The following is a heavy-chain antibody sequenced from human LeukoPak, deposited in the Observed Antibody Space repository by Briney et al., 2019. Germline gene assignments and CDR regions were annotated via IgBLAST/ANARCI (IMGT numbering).Heavy chain of an antibody. J-gene: IGHJ4*02. V-gene: IGHV3-23*01. D-gene: IGHD3-9*01. CDR2: ISGSGGST. CDR3: ATDRLRYFDWSQDFDY. Sequence: GGSLRLSCAASGFTFSSYAMSWVRQAPGKGLEWVSAISGSGGSTYYADSVKGRFTISRDNAKNSLYLQMNSLRAEDTAVYYCATDRLRYFDWSQDFDYWGQGTLVTVSS. CDR1: GFTFSSYA.